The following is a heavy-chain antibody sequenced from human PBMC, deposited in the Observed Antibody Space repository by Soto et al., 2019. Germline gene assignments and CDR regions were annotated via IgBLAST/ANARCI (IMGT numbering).Heavy chain of an antibody. Sequence: EVQLVESGGGLVKPGGSLRLSCAASGFTFSSYSMNWVRQAPGKGLEWVSSISSSSSYIYYADSVKGRFTISRDNAKNSLYLQMNSLRAEDTAVYYCARVRISSNNWFDPWGQGTLVTVSS. V-gene: IGHV3-21*01. D-gene: IGHD6-6*01. CDR2: ISSSSSYI. J-gene: IGHJ5*02. CDR1: GFTFSSYS. CDR3: ARVRISSNNWFDP.